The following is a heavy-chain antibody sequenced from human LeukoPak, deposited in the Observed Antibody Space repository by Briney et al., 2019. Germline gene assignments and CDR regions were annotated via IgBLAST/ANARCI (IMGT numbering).Heavy chain of an antibody. Sequence: GGSLRLSCSASGFTFSTYGMNWVRQAPGKGLEWVAVIWYDGSHANYADAVKGRFTISRDNSKNTLYLQMNSPRAEDTAVYYCARDRGYSSRWNFGKDYYMDVWGKGTTATVSS. CDR1: GFTFSTYG. V-gene: IGHV3-33*01. J-gene: IGHJ6*03. CDR2: IWYDGSHA. CDR3: ARDRGYSSRWNFGKDYYMDV. D-gene: IGHD6-13*01.